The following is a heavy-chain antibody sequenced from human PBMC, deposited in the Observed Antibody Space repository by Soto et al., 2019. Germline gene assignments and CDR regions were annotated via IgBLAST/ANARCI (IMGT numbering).Heavy chain of an antibody. CDR2: IYSGGNT. J-gene: IGHJ5*02. CDR1: GFTVNSDY. V-gene: IGHV3-66*04. Sequence: EVQVVESGGGLVQPGGSPRLSCVVSGFTVNSDYMSWVRQAPGKGLEWVSVIYSGGNTYYADSVKGRFTISRDNSKNTLYLEMNSLRAEDTAVYYCARHDWFDPWGQGTLVTVSS. CDR3: ARHDWFDP.